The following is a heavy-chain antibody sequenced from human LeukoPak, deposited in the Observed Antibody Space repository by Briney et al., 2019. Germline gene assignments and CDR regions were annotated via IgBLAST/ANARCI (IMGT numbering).Heavy chain of an antibody. J-gene: IGHJ4*02. CDR3: ARSADRYSSSWYAAY. Sequence: ASVKVSCKASGGTFSSYAISWVRQAPGQGLEWMGGIIPIFGTANYAQKFQGRVTITVDEPTSTAYMELSSLRSEDTAVYYCARSADRYSSSWYAAYWGQGTLVTVSS. CDR1: GGTFSSYA. CDR2: IIPIFGTA. V-gene: IGHV1-69*13. D-gene: IGHD6-13*01.